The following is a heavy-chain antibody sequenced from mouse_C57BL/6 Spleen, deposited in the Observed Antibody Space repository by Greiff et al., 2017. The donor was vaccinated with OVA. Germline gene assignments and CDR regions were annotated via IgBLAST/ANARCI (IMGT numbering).Heavy chain of an antibody. D-gene: IGHD1-1*01. Sequence: EVQLQQSGPELVKPGASVKIPCKASGYTFTDYNMDWVKQSHGKSLEWIGDINPNNGGTIYNQKFKGKATLTVDKSSSTAYMELRSLTSEDTAVYYCARYYYGSSHYYAMEYWGQGTSVTVSS. V-gene: IGHV1-18*01. CDR3: ARYYYGSSHYYAMEY. CDR1: GYTFTDYN. CDR2: INPNNGGT. J-gene: IGHJ4*01.